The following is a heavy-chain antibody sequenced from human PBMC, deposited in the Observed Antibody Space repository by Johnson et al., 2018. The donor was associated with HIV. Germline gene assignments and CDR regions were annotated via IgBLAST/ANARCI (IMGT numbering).Heavy chain of an antibody. Sequence: QVQLLESGGGVVQPGRSLRLSCAASGFTFSRYALHWVRQAPGKGLEWVAVISYDGTNKYYADSVKGRFTISRDNSKNTLYLQMNSLRAEDTAVYYCAREGPVEGGLRRYYDYVWGRTSGAFDIWGQGTMVTVSS. CDR2: ISYDGTNK. J-gene: IGHJ3*02. CDR1: GFTFSRYA. CDR3: AREGPVEGGLRRYYDYVWGRTSGAFDI. D-gene: IGHD3-16*01. V-gene: IGHV3-30*04.